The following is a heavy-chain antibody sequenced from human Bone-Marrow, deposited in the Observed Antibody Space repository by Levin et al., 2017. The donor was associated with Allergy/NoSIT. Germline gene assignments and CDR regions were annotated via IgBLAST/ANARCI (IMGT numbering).Heavy chain of an antibody. CDR1: GFTFSNAW. CDR2: IKSKTDGGTT. Sequence: GGSLRLSCAASGFTFSNAWMSWVRQAPGKGLEWVGRIKSKTDGGTTDYAAPVKGRFTISRDDSKNTLYLQMNSLKTEDTAVYYCTTDSYDSSGYRHDHNWFDPWGQGTLVTVSS. V-gene: IGHV3-15*01. D-gene: IGHD3-22*01. J-gene: IGHJ5*02. CDR3: TTDSYDSSGYRHDHNWFDP.